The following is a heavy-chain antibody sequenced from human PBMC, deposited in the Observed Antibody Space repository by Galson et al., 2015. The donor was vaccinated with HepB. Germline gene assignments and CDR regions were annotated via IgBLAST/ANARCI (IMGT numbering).Heavy chain of an antibody. CDR3: ARASEVVVALNGFDY. D-gene: IGHD2-15*01. CDR2: MSSDGSNK. CDR1: GFTFSSYA. J-gene: IGHJ4*02. V-gene: IGHV3-30*04. Sequence: SLRLSCAASGFTFSSYAMHWVRQAPGKGLEWVAVMSSDGSNKYYADSVKGRFTISRDNSKNTLYLQMNSLRTEDTAVYYCARASEVVVALNGFDYWGQGTLVTVSS.